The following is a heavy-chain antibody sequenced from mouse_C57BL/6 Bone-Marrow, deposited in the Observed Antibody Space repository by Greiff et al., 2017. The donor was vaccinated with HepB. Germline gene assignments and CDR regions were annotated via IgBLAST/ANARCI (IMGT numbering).Heavy chain of an antibody. CDR2: IYPRSGNT. CDR1: GYTFTSYG. D-gene: IGHD1-1*01. V-gene: IGHV1-81*01. Sequence: QVHVKQSGAELARPGASVKLSCKASGYTFTSYGISWVKQRTGQGLEWIGEIYPRSGNTYYNEKFKGKATLTADKSSSTAYMELRSLTSEDSAVYFCARWGTVVAHWYFDVWGTGTTVTVSS. J-gene: IGHJ1*03. CDR3: ARWGTVVAHWYFDV.